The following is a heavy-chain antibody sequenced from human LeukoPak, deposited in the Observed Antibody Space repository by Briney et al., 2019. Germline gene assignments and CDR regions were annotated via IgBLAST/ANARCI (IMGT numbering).Heavy chain of an antibody. CDR2: ISYDGSNK. CDR3: AKPKDIVVVVAATTFFDY. Sequence: PGGSLRLSCAASGFTFSSYAMHWVRQAPGKGLEWVAVISYDGSNKYYADSVKGRFTISRDNSKNTLYLQMNSLRAEDTAVYYCAKPKDIVVVVAATTFFDYWGQGTLVTVSS. D-gene: IGHD2-15*01. V-gene: IGHV3-30-3*02. J-gene: IGHJ4*02. CDR1: GFTFSSYA.